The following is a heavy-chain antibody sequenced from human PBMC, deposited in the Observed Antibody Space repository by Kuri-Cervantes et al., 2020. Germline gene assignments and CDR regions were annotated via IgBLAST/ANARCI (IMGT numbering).Heavy chain of an antibody. D-gene: IGHD1-7*01. Sequence: GGSLRLSCKGSGYSFTSYWIGWVRQMPGKGLEWMGIIYPGDSDTRYSPSFQGQVTLSADKSISTAYLQWSSLKASDTAMYYRARHEGHGPPETRYYYMDVWGKGTTVTVSS. CDR1: GYSFTSYW. J-gene: IGHJ6*03. CDR3: ARHEGHGPPETRYYYMDV. CDR2: IYPGDSDT. V-gene: IGHV5-51*01.